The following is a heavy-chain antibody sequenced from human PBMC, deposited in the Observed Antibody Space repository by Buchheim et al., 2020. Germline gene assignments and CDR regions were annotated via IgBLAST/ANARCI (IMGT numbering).Heavy chain of an antibody. CDR1: GGSFSGYY. V-gene: IGHV4-34*10. CDR2: INHSGST. J-gene: IGHJ4*02. Sequence: QLQLQESGPGLVKPSETLSLTCAVYGGSFSGYYWSWIRQPPGKGLEWIGEINHSGSTNYNPSLKSRVTISVDTSKNQFSLKLSSVTAADTAVYYCARFGRRVSSSSNGYWGQGTL. CDR3: ARFGRRVSSSSNGY. D-gene: IGHD6-6*01.